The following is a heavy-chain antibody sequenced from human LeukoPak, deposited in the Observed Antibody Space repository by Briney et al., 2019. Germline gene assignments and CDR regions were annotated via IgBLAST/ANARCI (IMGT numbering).Heavy chain of an antibody. Sequence: SVKVSCKASGGTFSSYAISWVRQAPGQGLEWIGGIIPILGTANYAQKFQGRVTITADKSTSTAYMELSSLRSEDTAVYYCARSSIIAAAGPYYFDYWGQGTLVTVSS. J-gene: IGHJ4*02. CDR1: GGTFSSYA. CDR2: IIPILGTA. D-gene: IGHD6-13*01. V-gene: IGHV1-69*10. CDR3: ARSSIIAAAGPYYFDY.